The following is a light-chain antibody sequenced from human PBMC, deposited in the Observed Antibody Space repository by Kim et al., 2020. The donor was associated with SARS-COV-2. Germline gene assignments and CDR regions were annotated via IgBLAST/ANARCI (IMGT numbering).Light chain of an antibody. Sequence: IVMTQSPDSLAVSLGERATINCTSSQGVLHNSNDKKNLTWYQQKPGQPPQLLISWGTTRESGVPDRFRGSGSGRDFNLTISSLQAEDLAVYYCKFMTFGRGTRLEIK. CDR2: WGT. V-gene: IGKV4-1*01. CDR3: KFMT. J-gene: IGKJ4*02. CDR1: QGVLHNSNDKKN.